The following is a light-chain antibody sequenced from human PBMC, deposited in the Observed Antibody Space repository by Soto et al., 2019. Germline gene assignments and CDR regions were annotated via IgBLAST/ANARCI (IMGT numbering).Light chain of an antibody. CDR2: DAS. V-gene: IGKV3-11*01. Sequence: EIVWTQSQAIMSLSPGETATLSGRASQSVSSYLAWYPHKPGQAPRLLIYDASNRATGIPARFSGSGSGTDFTLTISSLEPEDFAVYYCQQGSNWPYTFGQGTKVEIK. CDR1: QSVSSY. CDR3: QQGSNWPYT. J-gene: IGKJ2*01.